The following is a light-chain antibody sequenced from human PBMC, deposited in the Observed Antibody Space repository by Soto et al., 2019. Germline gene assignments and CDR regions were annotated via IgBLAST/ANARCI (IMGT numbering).Light chain of an antibody. CDR3: QQSNSFPLT. J-gene: IGKJ4*01. CDR2: AAS. Sequence: DIQITPSPSSLFASFGDRVTITFRASQGISSRLAWYQQKPGKAPNLLIYAASSLQSGVPSRFSGSGSETDFTLTIGSLQPEDFATYYCQQSNSFPLTFGGGTKVDIK. V-gene: IGKV1-12*01. CDR1: QGISSR.